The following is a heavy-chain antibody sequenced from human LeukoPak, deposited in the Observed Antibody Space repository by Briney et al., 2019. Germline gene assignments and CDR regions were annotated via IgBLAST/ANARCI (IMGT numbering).Heavy chain of an antibody. V-gene: IGHV3-23*01. D-gene: IGHD5-18*01. Sequence: GGSLRLSCAASGFTFSSSVMTWVRQAPGKGLEWVSAISGSGGSTYYADSVKGRFTISRDNSKNTLYLQMNSLRAEDTAVYYCAKDYQSYSYGLFDYWGQGTLVTVSS. CDR1: GFTFSSSV. J-gene: IGHJ4*02. CDR2: ISGSGGST. CDR3: AKDYQSYSYGLFDY.